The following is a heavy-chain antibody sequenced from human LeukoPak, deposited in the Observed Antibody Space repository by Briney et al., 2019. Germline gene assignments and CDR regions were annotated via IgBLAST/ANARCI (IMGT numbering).Heavy chain of an antibody. CDR1: GGSISSNY. CDR2: ISYSGST. CDR3: ARRSGTYAFDI. Sequence: RPSETLSLTCTVSGGSISSNYWSWIRQPPGKGLEWMGYISYSGSTNYSPSLKSRVAISVDTSKNQISLNMHSVTAADTAVYYCARRSGTYAFDIWGQGAMVTVSS. J-gene: IGHJ3*02. V-gene: IGHV4-59*08. D-gene: IGHD1-26*01.